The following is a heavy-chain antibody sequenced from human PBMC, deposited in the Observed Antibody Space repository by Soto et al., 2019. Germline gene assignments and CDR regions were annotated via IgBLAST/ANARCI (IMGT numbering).Heavy chain of an antibody. V-gene: IGHV3-30*18. Sequence: VESLRLSCATSGFSFNIFGMHWVRQAPGKALEWVGLISKNGDNQYYGDSAKGRFIISRDNPKNSQYLQLHSLRPDDTAVYYCAKDAYNAAFDVWGQGTMVTVSS. D-gene: IGHD1-1*01. J-gene: IGHJ3*01. CDR3: AKDAYNAAFDV. CDR1: GFSFNIFG. CDR2: ISKNGDNQ.